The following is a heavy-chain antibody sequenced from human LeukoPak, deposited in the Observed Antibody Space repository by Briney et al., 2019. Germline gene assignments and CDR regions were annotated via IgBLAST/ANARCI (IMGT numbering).Heavy chain of an antibody. D-gene: IGHD5-24*01. CDR2: IFPSGGEI. CDR1: GFTFSTFA. CDR3: ARGNERWLPFDY. J-gene: IGHJ4*02. Sequence: PGGSLRLSCAASGFTFSTFAMIWVRQPPGKGLEWVSSIFPSGGEIHYADSVKGRFTISRDNSKNTLYLQMNSLRAEDTAVYYCARGNERWLPFDYWGQGTLVTVSS. V-gene: IGHV3-23*01.